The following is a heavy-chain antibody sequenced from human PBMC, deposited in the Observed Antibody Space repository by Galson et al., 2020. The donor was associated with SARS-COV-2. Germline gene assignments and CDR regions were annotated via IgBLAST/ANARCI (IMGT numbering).Heavy chain of an antibody. Sequence: PSETLSLTCAVYSGTFSGYYWNWIRQPPGKGLEWIGEINNSGTTNYNASLRSRVTISVDTSKSQFSLRLTSVTAADTAVYYCARGRNPRDDGALLWIYRIASTGVFDYWGLGTLVTVYS. CDR3: ARGRNPRDDGALLWIYRIASTGVFDY. D-gene: IGHD6-13*01. J-gene: IGHJ4*02. CDR2: INNSGTT. V-gene: IGHV4-34*01. CDR1: SGTFSGYY.